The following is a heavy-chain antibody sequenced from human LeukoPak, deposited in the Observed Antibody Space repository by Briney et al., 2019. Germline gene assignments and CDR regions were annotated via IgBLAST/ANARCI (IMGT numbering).Heavy chain of an antibody. Sequence: SETLSLTCTVSGGSISSYYWSRIWQPPGKGLEWIGYIYYSGSTYYNPSLKSRVTISVDTSKNQFSLKLSSVTAADTAVYYCARFAEYYYDSRGHFDYWGQGTLVTVSS. V-gene: IGHV4-59*08. D-gene: IGHD3-22*01. CDR2: IYYSGST. J-gene: IGHJ4*02. CDR3: ARFAEYYYDSRGHFDY. CDR1: GGSISSYY.